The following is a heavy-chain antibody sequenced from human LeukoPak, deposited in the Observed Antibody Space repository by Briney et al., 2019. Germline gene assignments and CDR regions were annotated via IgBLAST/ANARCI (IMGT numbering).Heavy chain of an antibody. CDR1: GYSFTSYW. CDR3: ARLDNFWSGYWYYFDY. Sequence: GESLKISCKGSGYSFTSYWIGWVRQMPGKGLEWMGIIYPGDSDTRYSPSFQGQVTILADKSISTAYLQWSSLKASDTAMYYCARLDNFWSGYWYYFDYWGQGTLVTVSS. D-gene: IGHD3-3*01. J-gene: IGHJ4*02. CDR2: IYPGDSDT. V-gene: IGHV5-51*01.